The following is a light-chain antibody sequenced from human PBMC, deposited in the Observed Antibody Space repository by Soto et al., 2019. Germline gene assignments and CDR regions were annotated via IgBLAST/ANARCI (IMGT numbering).Light chain of an antibody. V-gene: IGKV3-20*01. Sequence: EIVLTQSPGTLSLSPGERATLSCRASQSVSSSYLAWYQQKPGQAPRLHIYGASSRATGIPDRFSGSGSGTDFTLTISRLEPEDFEVYYCQQYGSSPWTFGQGTKVEIK. CDR1: QSVSSSY. CDR3: QQYGSSPWT. J-gene: IGKJ1*01. CDR2: GAS.